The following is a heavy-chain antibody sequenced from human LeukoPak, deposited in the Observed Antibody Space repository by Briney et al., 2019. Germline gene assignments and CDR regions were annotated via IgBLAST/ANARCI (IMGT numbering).Heavy chain of an antibody. D-gene: IGHD2-2*01. J-gene: IGHJ6*02. V-gene: IGHV1-18*01. CDR2: ISAYNGNT. CDR3: AKDLDVVVPAAMFFGLYYYGMDV. CDR1: GYTFTSDG. Sequence: ASVKVSCKASGYTFTSDGISWVRQAPGQGLEWMGWISAYNGNTNYAQKLQGRVTMTTDTSTSTAYMELRSLRSDDTAVYYCAKDLDVVVPAAMFFGLYYYGMDVWGQGTTVTVSS.